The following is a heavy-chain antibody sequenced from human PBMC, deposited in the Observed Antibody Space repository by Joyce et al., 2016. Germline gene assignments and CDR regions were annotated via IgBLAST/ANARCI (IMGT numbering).Heavy chain of an antibody. V-gene: IGHV3-73*01. CDR3: VRFYFDSQQEPNA. CDR2: VRSRSKRYAT. Sequence: EWVGHVRSRSKRYATGYAASVTGRFTMSRDNSKRTAYLQMDSLKTEDTAIYFCVRFYFDSQQEPNAWGPGTLVTVSS. D-gene: IGHD3-22*01. J-gene: IGHJ5*02.